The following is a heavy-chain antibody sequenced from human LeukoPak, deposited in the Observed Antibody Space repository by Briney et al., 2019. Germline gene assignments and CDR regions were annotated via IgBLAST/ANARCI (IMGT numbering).Heavy chain of an antibody. J-gene: IGHJ4*02. CDR1: GFTVGSNY. Sequence: GGSLRLSCAASGFTVGSNYMNWVRQAPGKGLEWVSVIYSGGSTYYADSVKGRFTISRDNSKNTLYLQMNSLRAEDTAVYFCARAQGGKIQLWDYYFDYWGQGTLVTVSS. CDR3: ARAQGGKIQLWDYYFDY. V-gene: IGHV3-66*01. D-gene: IGHD5-18*01. CDR2: IYSGGST.